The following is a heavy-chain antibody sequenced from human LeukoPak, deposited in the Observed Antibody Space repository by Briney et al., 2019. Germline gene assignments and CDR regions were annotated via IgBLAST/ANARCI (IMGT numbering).Heavy chain of an antibody. V-gene: IGHV4-59*08. CDR2: IYYSGST. Sequence: PSETLSLTCTVSGGSMSPYHWGWTRQPPGKGLEWTGYIYYSGSTNYNPSLNSRVTISVDTSKNQFSLRLSSVTAADTAIYYCARAVSGRFDSWGQGTLVTVSS. D-gene: IGHD6-19*01. CDR3: ARAVSGRFDS. J-gene: IGHJ4*02. CDR1: GGSMSPYH.